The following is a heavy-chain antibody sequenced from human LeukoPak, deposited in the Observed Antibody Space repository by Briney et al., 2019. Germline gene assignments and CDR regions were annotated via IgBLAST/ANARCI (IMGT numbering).Heavy chain of an antibody. D-gene: IGHD3-10*01. CDR1: GFTFDDYG. V-gene: IGHV3-20*04. J-gene: IGHJ4*02. Sequence: GGSLRLSCAASGFTFDDYGMSWVRQAPGQGLEWVSGINWNGGSTGYADSVKGRFTISRDNAKNSLYLQMNSLRAEDTALYYCARDRQVFGELYSFDYWGQGTLVTVSS. CDR3: ARDRQVFGELYSFDY. CDR2: INWNGGST.